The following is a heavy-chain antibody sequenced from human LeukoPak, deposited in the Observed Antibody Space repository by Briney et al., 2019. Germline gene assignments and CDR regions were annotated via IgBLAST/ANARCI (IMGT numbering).Heavy chain of an antibody. CDR1: GGTFSSYA. Sequence: SVKVSCRASGGTFSSYAISWVRQAPGQGLEWMGGIIPIFGTANYAQKFQGRVTITTDESTSTAYMELSSLRSEDTAVYYCARGGIYHPHNMDVWGKGTTVSVSS. D-gene: IGHD3-16*01. CDR2: IIPIFGTA. V-gene: IGHV1-69*05. J-gene: IGHJ6*03. CDR3: ARGGIYHPHNMDV.